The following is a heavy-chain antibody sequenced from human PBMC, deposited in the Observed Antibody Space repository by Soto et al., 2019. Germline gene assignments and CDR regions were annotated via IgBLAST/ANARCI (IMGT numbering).Heavy chain of an antibody. CDR1: GGTFSDYG. CDR3: ARGQGYYHGSGYYDVLYYFDY. J-gene: IGHJ4*02. Sequence: QVQLVQSGAEVKKPGSSVKVSCKASGGTFSDYGFSWVRQAPGQGLEWMGGIIPIFGTANYPQKFQGRVTITADESTSTAYRELSSLRSEDTAVDYCARGQGYYHGSGYYDVLYYFDYWGQGTLVTVSS. CDR2: IIPIFGTA. D-gene: IGHD3-22*01. V-gene: IGHV1-69*01.